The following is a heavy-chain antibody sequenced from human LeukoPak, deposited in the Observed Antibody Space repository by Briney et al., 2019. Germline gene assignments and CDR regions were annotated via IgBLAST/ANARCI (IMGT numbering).Heavy chain of an antibody. CDR3: ARDPSWELPFYYYYMVV. CDR1: GYTFTSYG. CDR2: ISAYNGNT. V-gene: IGHV1-18*01. J-gene: IGHJ6*03. Sequence: ASVKVSCKASGYTFTSYGISWVRQAPGQGLEWMGWISAYNGNTNYAQKLQGRVTMTTDTSTSTAYMELRSLRSDDTAVYYCARDPSWELPFYYYYMVVWGKGTTVTISS. D-gene: IGHD1-26*01.